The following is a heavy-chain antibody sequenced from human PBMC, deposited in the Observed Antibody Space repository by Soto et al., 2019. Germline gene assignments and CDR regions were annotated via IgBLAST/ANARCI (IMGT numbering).Heavy chain of an antibody. V-gene: IGHV3-33*07. CDR2: IRYDGGEK. CDR1: GFTFRKYF. J-gene: IGHJ4*02. D-gene: IGHD3-22*01. Sequence: GGSLRLSCAASGFTFRKYFMDWVRQAPGKGLEWVAGIRYDGGEKYYLDSVKGRLTISRDNSNNALYLQINSLTAEDTALYYCARDADTSGHYSYFDYWGQGILVTVSS. CDR3: ARDADTSGHYSYFDY.